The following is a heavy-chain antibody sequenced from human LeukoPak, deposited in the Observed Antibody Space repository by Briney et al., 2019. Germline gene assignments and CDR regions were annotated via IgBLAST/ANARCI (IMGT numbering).Heavy chain of an antibody. V-gene: IGHV4-34*01. D-gene: IGHD3-10*01. J-gene: IGHJ4*02. CDR2: IHNSGTT. CDR3: ARRYYYNLGSFPFDF. CDR1: GGPFSGYF. Sequence: SETLSLTCAVSGGPFSGYFWSWIRQPPGKGLEWIGEIHNSGTTNYNPTLNSRVTISEDTSKNQIYLNLRSVTAADTAVYYCARRYYYNLGSFPFDFWGQGTLVTVSS.